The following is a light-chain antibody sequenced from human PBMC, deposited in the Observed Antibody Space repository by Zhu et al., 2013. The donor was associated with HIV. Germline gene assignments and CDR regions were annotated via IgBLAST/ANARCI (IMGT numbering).Light chain of an antibody. CDR3: QQFYTSPVT. CDR1: QSLLHSDGKTY. CDR2: EVS. V-gene: IGKV2D-29*02. J-gene: IGKJ4*01. Sequence: DIVMTQTPLSLSVTPGQPASISCKSSQSLLHSDGKTYLYWYLQKPGQSPQVLIYEVSNRFSGVPDRFSGSGSGTDFTLTISSLQPEDVALYYCQQFYTSPVTFGGGTKVEIQ.